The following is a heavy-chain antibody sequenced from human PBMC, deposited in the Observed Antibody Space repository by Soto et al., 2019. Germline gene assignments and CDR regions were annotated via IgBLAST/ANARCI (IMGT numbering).Heavy chain of an antibody. V-gene: IGHV3-30-3*01. CDR2: ISYDGSNK. CDR3: ARVLPAVAGTGFDY. Sequence: QVQLVESGGGVVQPGRSLRLSCAASGFTFSSYAMHWVRQAPGKGLEWVAVISYDGSNKYYADSVKGRFTISRDNSKNTLYLQMNRLRAEDTAVYYCARVLPAVAGTGFDYWGQGTLVTVSS. CDR1: GFTFSSYA. J-gene: IGHJ4*02. D-gene: IGHD6-19*01.